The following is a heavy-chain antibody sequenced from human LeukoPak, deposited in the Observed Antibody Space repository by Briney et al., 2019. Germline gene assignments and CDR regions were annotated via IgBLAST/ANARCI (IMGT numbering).Heavy chain of an antibody. CDR2: IDRSGERT. D-gene: IGHD1-26*01. CDR3: TKDVQNDVGATDC. V-gene: IGHV3-23*01. Sequence: PGGSLRFSCAASGFTFTIHAMTWVRQAPGRGLEWVSTIDRSGERTHYADSVKGRFTISRDNSRNTLYLQMNSLRAEDTAIYYCTKDVQNDVGATDCWGQGTLVTVSS. CDR1: GFTFTIHA. J-gene: IGHJ4*02.